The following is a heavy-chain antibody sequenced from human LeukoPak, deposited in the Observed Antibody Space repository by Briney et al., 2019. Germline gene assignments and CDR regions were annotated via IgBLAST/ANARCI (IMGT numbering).Heavy chain of an antibody. Sequence: PGGSLRLSCEVSGFTFSSYHMNWVRQAPAKGLEGVSSIGSSGSYIYYADSLTGRFTISRDNAKNSLYLQMNSLRAEDTAMYYCARRATTERGHSYGLDFWGQGTLVTVSS. CDR3: ARRATTERGHSYGLDF. CDR2: IGSSGSYI. CDR1: GFTFSSYH. V-gene: IGHV3-21*01. J-gene: IGHJ4*02. D-gene: IGHD5-18*01.